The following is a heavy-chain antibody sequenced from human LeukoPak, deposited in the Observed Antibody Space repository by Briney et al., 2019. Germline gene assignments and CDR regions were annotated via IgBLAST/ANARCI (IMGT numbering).Heavy chain of an antibody. Sequence: ASVKVSCKASGYTFTSYYMHWVRQAPGQGLEWMGIISPSGGSTSYAQKFQGRVTMTRDTSKNQFSLKLSSVTAADTAVYYCARGSRRGYSYGYVLESVYYDSSGCYYFDYWGQGTLVTVSS. J-gene: IGHJ4*02. CDR2: ISPSGGST. V-gene: IGHV1-46*01. CDR3: ARGSRRGYSYGYVLESVYYDSSGCYYFDY. CDR1: GYTFTSYY. D-gene: IGHD3-22*01.